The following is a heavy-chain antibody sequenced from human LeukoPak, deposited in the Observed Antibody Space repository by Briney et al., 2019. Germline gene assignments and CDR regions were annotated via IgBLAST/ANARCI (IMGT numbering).Heavy chain of an antibody. J-gene: IGHJ3*02. CDR2: IRDDGTNK. V-gene: IGHV3-30*02. CDR1: GFTFSSYG. Sequence: GGSLRLSCAASGFTFSSYGMHRVRQAPGKGLEWVASIRDDGTNKYYTDSVKGRFTISRDNSKSTLYLQMNSLRTEDTAVYYCAKGGLYSSRLKTNAFDIWGQGTMVTVSS. CDR3: AKGGLYSSRLKTNAFDI. D-gene: IGHD6-13*01.